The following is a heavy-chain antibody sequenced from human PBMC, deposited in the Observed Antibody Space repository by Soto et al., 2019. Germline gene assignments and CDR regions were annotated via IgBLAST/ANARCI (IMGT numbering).Heavy chain of an antibody. CDR2: MYYNVNT. V-gene: IGHV4-39*01. Sequence: QLQESGPGLVKPSETLSLTCTVSGGSFTSTNYFWGWIRQPPGKGLEWIGYMYYNVNTFYSPSPKSRVTMSVTTSKRQFSLDLSSVTAADTAMYYCARLQIYDSRAAPTPIFHPWGLGAMVTVSS. CDR3: ARLQIYDSRAAPTPIFHP. J-gene: IGHJ1*01. CDR1: GGSFTSTNYF. D-gene: IGHD3-22*01.